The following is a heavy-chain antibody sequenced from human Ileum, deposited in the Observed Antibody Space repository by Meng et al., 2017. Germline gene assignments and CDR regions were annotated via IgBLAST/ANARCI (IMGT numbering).Heavy chain of an antibody. V-gene: IGHV3-23*01. J-gene: IGHJ4*02. CDR1: GFTFSSYA. CDR3: TTEGLRCHNN. CDR2: ISGSGGGT. D-gene: IGHD4-17*01. Sequence: EVQLLESGGGLVQPGGSLRLACAASGFTFSSYAMSWVRQAPGKGLEWVSGISGSGGGTYYAAPVKGRFSISRDDSKNALYLQMNSLKTEDSAIYYCTTEGLRCHNNWGQGTLVTVSS.